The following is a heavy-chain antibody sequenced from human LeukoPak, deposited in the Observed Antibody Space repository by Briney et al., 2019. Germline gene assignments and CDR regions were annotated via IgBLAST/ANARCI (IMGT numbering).Heavy chain of an antibody. Sequence: GGSLRLSCAASGFTSSSYAMHWVRQAPGKGLEWVAVISYDGSNKYYADSVKGRFTISRDNSKNTLYLQMNSLRAEDTAVYYCARDFGTDAFDIWGQGTMVTVSS. CDR2: ISYDGSNK. V-gene: IGHV3-30-3*01. CDR1: GFTSSSYA. D-gene: IGHD3-3*01. J-gene: IGHJ3*02. CDR3: ARDFGTDAFDI.